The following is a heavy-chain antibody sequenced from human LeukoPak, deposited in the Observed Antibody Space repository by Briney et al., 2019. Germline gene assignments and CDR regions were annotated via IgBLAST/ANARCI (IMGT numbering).Heavy chain of an antibody. Sequence: SETLSLTCTVSGGSVSSYYWSWIRQPPGKGLEWIGYIYYSGSTNYNPSLKSRVTISVDTSKNQFSLRLSSVTAADTAVYYCARRVGDNWFDPWGQGTLVTVSS. CDR3: ARRVGDNWFDP. CDR1: GGSVSSYY. V-gene: IGHV4-59*08. J-gene: IGHJ5*02. CDR2: IYYSGST.